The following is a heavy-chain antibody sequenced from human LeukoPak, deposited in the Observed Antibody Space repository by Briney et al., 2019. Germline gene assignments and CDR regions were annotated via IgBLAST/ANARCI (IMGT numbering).Heavy chain of an antibody. CDR3: ARVSILIVPYYAFDI. J-gene: IGHJ3*02. D-gene: IGHD2/OR15-2a*01. CDR1: GFIFSNYW. Sequence: HPGGSLRLSCAASGFIFSNYWMSWVRQAPGKGLEWVANIKQHGSEKYYVDSVKGRFTISRDNAKNSLFLQMNSLRAEDTAVYYCARVSILIVPYYAFDIWGQGTMVTVSS. CDR2: IKQHGSEK. V-gene: IGHV3-7*04.